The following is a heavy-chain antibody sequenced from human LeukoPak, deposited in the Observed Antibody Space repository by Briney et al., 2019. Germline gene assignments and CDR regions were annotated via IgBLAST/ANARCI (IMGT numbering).Heavy chain of an antibody. V-gene: IGHV4-39*01. CDR2: IYYSGST. CDR3: AKGMATIGAFDI. Sequence: PSETLSLTCTVSGGSIGSTNYYWGWIRQPPGKGLEWIANIYYSGSTYYNPSLKSRVTISVDTSKNQFSLKLSSVTAADTAVYYCAKGMATIGAFDIWGQGTMVTVSS. CDR1: GGSIGSTNYY. J-gene: IGHJ3*02. D-gene: IGHD5-24*01.